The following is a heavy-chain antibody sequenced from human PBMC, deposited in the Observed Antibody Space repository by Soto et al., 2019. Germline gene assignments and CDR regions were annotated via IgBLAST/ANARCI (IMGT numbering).Heavy chain of an antibody. CDR2: INAGNGNT. J-gene: IGHJ4*02. D-gene: IGHD3-22*01. CDR1: GYTFPSYD. CDR3: ARLGYYDSSGDY. Sequence: ASVRVSCQASGYTFPSYDMHWVRQAPGQRLEWMGWINAGNGNTKYSQKFQGRVTITRDTSASTAYMELSSLRSEDTAVYYCARLGYYDSSGDYWGQGTLVTVSS. V-gene: IGHV1-3*01.